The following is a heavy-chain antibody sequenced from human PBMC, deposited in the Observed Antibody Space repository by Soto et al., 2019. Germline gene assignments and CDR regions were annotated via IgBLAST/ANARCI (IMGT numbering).Heavy chain of an antibody. V-gene: IGHV3-30*18. D-gene: IGHD2-2*01. J-gene: IGHJ5*02. CDR1: GFTFNSYN. Sequence: PGGSLRLSCAASGFTFNSYNMHWVRQAPDKGLEWVAVISFDGSIKYYADSVKGRFTISRDNSKSTLYLQMHSLRAGDTAVYSCAKAEGYCTTTTCYGGFDPWGQGTLVTVSS. CDR2: ISFDGSIK. CDR3: AKAEGYCTTTTCYGGFDP.